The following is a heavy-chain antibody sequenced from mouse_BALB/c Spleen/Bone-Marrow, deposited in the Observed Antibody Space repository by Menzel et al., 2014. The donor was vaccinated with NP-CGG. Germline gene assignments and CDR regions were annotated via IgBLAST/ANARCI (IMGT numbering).Heavy chain of an antibody. V-gene: IGHV1-4*01. CDR1: GYTFTSYT. J-gene: IGHJ2*01. CDR2: INPSSGYT. Sequence: QVQLQQSGAELARHGASVKMSCKASGYTFTSYTMHWVKQRPGQGLEWIGYINPSSGYTNYNQKFKDKATLTADKSSSTAYMQLSSLTSEDCAVYYCGRGWLLPWGQGTTLTVSS. D-gene: IGHD2-3*01. CDR3: GRGWLLP.